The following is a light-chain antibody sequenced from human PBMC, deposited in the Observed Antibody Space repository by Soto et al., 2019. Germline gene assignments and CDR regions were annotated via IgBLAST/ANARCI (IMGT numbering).Light chain of an antibody. J-gene: IGKJ1*01. CDR1: QSVSSY. V-gene: IGKV3-11*01. Sequence: EIVLTQSPAPLSLSPGERATLSCRASQSVSSYLAWYQQKPGQAPRLLIYDASNRATGIPARLSGSGSGTDFTLTISSLEPEDFAVYYCQQRSNWPWTFGQGTKVDIK. CDR2: DAS. CDR3: QQRSNWPWT.